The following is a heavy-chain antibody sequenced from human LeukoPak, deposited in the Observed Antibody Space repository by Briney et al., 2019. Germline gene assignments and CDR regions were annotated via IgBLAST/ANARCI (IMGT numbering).Heavy chain of an antibody. CDR2: SRNKANSYTT. CDR1: GFTFSSYE. CDR3: ARLLGSGSYYNGDY. V-gene: IGHV3-72*01. Sequence: PGGSLRLSCAASGFTFSSYEMNWVRQAPGKGLEWVGRSRNKANSYTTDYAAPVKGRFTISRDDSKSSLYLQMNSLKTEDTAVYYCARLLGSGSYYNGDYWGQGTLVTVSS. D-gene: IGHD3-10*01. J-gene: IGHJ4*02.